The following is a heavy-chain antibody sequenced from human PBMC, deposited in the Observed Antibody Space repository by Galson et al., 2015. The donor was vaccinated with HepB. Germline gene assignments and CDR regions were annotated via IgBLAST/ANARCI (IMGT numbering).Heavy chain of an antibody. CDR3: AKEGDCSSTSCYLGNSPYYYYGMDV. D-gene: IGHD2-2*01. CDR1: GFTFDDYT. J-gene: IGHJ6*02. Sequence: SLRLSCAASGFTFDDYTMHWVRQAPGKGLEWVSLISWDGGSTYYADSVKGRFTISRDNSKNSLYLQMNSLRTEDTALYYCAKEGDCSSTSCYLGNSPYYYYGMDVWGQGTTVTVSS. CDR2: ISWDGGST. V-gene: IGHV3-43*01.